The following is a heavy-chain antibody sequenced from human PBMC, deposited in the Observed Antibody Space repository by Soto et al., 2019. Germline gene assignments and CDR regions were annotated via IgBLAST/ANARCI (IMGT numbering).Heavy chain of an antibody. D-gene: IGHD3-9*01. Sequence: QITLTESGPTLVKPTQTLTLTCTFSGISLTNSGVGVSWIRQPPGKALEWLAVIYWDDAKHYSPSQKRRLTIHKDTSKNQVVLTMTNMDSVDTATYFCAQMDFDLYGMDVWGQGTTVIVSS. V-gene: IGHV2-5*02. CDR3: AQMDFDLYGMDV. CDR1: GISLTNSGVG. CDR2: IYWDDAK. J-gene: IGHJ6*02.